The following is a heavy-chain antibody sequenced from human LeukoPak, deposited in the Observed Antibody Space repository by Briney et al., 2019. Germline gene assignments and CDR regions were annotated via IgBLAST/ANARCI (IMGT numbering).Heavy chain of an antibody. V-gene: IGHV1-18*01. J-gene: IGHJ4*02. CDR1: GYTFTSYG. CDR2: ISAYNGNT. Sequence: ASVKVSCKASGYTFTSYGISWVRQAPGQGLEWMGWISAYNGNTNYAQKLQGRVTMTTDTSTNTAYMELRSLRSDDTAVYYCARDHVQYSGSYYFPTGAYWGQGTLVTVSS. CDR3: ARDHVQYSGSYYFPTGAY. D-gene: IGHD1-26*01.